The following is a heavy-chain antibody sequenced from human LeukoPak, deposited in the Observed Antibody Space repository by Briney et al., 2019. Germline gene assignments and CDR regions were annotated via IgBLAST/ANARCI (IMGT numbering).Heavy chain of an antibody. CDR2: IIPIFGTA. J-gene: IGHJ4*02. Sequence: ASVKVSCKASGGTFSSYAISWVRPAPGQGLEWMGGIIPIFGTANYAQKFQGRVTITTDESTSTAYMELSSLRSEDTAVYCCARVDGSGSYISYWGQGTLVTVSS. CDR1: GGTFSSYA. D-gene: IGHD3-10*01. V-gene: IGHV1-69*05. CDR3: ARVDGSGSYISY.